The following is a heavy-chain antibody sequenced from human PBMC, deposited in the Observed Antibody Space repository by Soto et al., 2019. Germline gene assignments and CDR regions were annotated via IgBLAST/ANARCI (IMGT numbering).Heavy chain of an antibody. Sequence: PSETLSLTCTVSGGSISSSSYYWGWIRQPPGKGLEWIGSIYYSGSTYYNPSLKSRVTISVDTSKNQLSLKLSSVTAADTAVYYCARRAVTPPNGYYYYGMGVWGQGTTVTVSS. CDR1: GGSISSSSYY. J-gene: IGHJ6*02. CDR2: IYYSGST. D-gene: IGHD4-17*01. V-gene: IGHV4-39*01. CDR3: ARRAVTPPNGYYYYGMGV.